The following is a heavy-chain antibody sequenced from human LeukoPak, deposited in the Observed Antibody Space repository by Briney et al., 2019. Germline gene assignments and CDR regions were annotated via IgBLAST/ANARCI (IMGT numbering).Heavy chain of an antibody. Sequence: SQTLSLTCAVSGGSISSGDYYWSWIRQPPGKGLEWIGYIYYSGSTYYNPSLKSRVTIPVDTSKDRCSLKLSSVTAADTAVYYCASTAVDYNWFDPWGKGTLVTVSS. CDR3: ASTAVDYNWFDP. CDR1: GGSISSGDYY. D-gene: IGHD3/OR15-3a*01. J-gene: IGHJ5*02. V-gene: IGHV4-30-4*01. CDR2: IYYSGST.